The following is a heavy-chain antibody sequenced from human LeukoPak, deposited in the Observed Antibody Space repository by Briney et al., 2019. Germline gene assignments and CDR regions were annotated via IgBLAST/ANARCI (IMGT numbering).Heavy chain of an antibody. D-gene: IGHD2-21*01. Sequence: SQTLSLTCSVSGASITSYYWSWIRQPPGKGLEWIGFIYYTGTTNYNPSLKSRVTISVDTSKNQFSLKLSSVTAADTAEYYCARDQGTLFASNYFDYWGQGTLVTVSS. CDR2: IYYTGTT. J-gene: IGHJ4*02. CDR1: GASITSYY. CDR3: ARDQGTLFASNYFDY. V-gene: IGHV4-59*12.